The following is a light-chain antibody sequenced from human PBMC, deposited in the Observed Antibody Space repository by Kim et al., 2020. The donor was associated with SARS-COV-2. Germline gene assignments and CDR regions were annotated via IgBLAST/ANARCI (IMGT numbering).Light chain of an antibody. CDR1: SSNIGSNT. J-gene: IGLJ3*02. V-gene: IGLV1-44*01. Sequence: PVQMVTISCSGGSSNIGSNTVNWYQQFPGTAPKLLIYSNNRRPSGVPDRFSGSKSGTSASLAISGLQSEDEAVYYCAAWDASLNGLFGGGTKLTVL. CDR2: SNN. CDR3: AAWDASLNGL.